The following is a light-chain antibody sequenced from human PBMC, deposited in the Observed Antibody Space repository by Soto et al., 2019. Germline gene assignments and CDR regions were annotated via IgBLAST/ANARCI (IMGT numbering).Light chain of an antibody. CDR3: QQLNSFPPLFT. CDR2: DAS. CDR1: QSVSSY. J-gene: IGKJ3*01. Sequence: EIVLTQSPGTLSLSPGPRGTLSDRASQSVSSYLAWYQQKFGKAPRLLIYDASNRATGIPARFSGSGSGTDFTLTISSLEPEHFATYCWQQLNSFPPLFTFGPGTKVDI. V-gene: IGKV3-11*01.